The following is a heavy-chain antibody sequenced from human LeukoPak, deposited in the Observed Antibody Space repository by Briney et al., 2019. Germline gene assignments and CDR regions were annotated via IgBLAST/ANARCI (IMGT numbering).Heavy chain of an antibody. Sequence: GGSLRLSCAASGFTFSSYEMNWVRQAPGKGLEWVSYISSSSSTIYYADSVKGRFTISRDNAKNSLYLQMNSLRAEDTAVYYCATSPVYSYGHPYYFDYWGQGTLVTVSS. CDR1: GFTFSSYE. CDR3: ATSPVYSYGHPYYFDY. J-gene: IGHJ4*02. CDR2: ISSSSSTI. V-gene: IGHV3-48*03. D-gene: IGHD5-18*01.